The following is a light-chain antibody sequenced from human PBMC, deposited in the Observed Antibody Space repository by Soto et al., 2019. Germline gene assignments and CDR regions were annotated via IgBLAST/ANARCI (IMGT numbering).Light chain of an antibody. Sequence: QPVLTQPPSASGTPGQRVTISCSGSSSNIGSNTVNWYQQLPGTAPKLLIYSNTQRPSGVPDRFSGSKSGTSASLAISGLQSEDEADYYCAAWDDSLNGYVFGTGTQLTVL. CDR3: AAWDDSLNGYV. CDR1: SSNIGSNT. J-gene: IGLJ1*01. V-gene: IGLV1-44*01. CDR2: SNT.